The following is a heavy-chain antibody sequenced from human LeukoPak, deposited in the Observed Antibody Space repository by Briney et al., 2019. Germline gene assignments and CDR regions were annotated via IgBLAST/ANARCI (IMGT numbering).Heavy chain of an antibody. Sequence: SETLSLTCAVSGYSISSGYYWGWIRQTPGKGLEWIGSIYHSGSTYYNPSLKSRVTISVDTSKNQFSLKLSSVAAADTAVYYCARVVWGSYRYYYYMDVWGKGTTVTVSS. V-gene: IGHV4-38-2*01. CDR1: GYSISSGYY. CDR3: ARVVWGSYRYYYYMDV. J-gene: IGHJ6*03. CDR2: IYHSGST. D-gene: IGHD3-16*02.